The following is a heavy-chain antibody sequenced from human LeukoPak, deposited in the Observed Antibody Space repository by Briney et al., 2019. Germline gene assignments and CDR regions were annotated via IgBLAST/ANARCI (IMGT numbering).Heavy chain of an antibody. CDR1: GFTFSSYA. CDR2: ISGSGGST. Sequence: GGPLRLSCAASGFTFSSYAMSWVRQAPGKGLEWVSAISGSGGSTYYADSVKGRFTISRDNSKNTLYLQMNSLRAEDTAVFYCAKGPGSSGPTGAYYYYHGMDVWGQGTTVTVSS. CDR3: AKGPGSSGPTGAYYYYHGMDV. V-gene: IGHV3-23*01. D-gene: IGHD3-22*01. J-gene: IGHJ6*02.